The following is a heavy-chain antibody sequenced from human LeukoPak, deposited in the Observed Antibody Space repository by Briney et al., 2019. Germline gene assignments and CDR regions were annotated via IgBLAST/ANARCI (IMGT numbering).Heavy chain of an antibody. V-gene: IGHV5-51*01. CDR2: IYPGDSDT. Sequence: GESLKISCKGSGYSFSNYWIGWVRQMPGKRLEWMGSIYPGDSDTRYSPSFQGQVTISADKSVSTAYLQWSSLKAADTAMYCCARIIGSWWDSYFELWGRGTLVTVSS. CDR3: ARIIGSWWDSYFEL. CDR1: GYSFSNYW. D-gene: IGHD6-13*01. J-gene: IGHJ2*01.